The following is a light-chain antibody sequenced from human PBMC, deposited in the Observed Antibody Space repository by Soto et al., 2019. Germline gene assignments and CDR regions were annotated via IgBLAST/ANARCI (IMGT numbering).Light chain of an antibody. Sequence: DIQMTQSPSSLSASVGDRVTITCRASQSISTYLNWYQQKPGKAPKFLMYTTSTLQSGVPSRFSGSGSGTDFTLTISSLQPEDFATYYCQQSYSTPPTFGQGTKLEIK. CDR3: QQSYSTPPT. CDR1: QSISTY. J-gene: IGKJ2*01. CDR2: TTS. V-gene: IGKV1-39*01.